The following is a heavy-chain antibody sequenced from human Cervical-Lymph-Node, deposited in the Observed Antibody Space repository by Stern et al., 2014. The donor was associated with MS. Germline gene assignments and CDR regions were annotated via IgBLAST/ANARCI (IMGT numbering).Heavy chain of an antibody. J-gene: IGHJ4*02. CDR1: GYDFTGFF. V-gene: IGHV1-2*06. Sequence: VQLVESGAKMKKPGASVKVSCKASGYDFTGFFIHWVRQVPGQGLELIGRLNPNSDDPTYAQNFQDRVTLTRDTSISTAYLELSRLTSADTAVYYCAREATRIIVGIDYWGQGTQVTVSS. D-gene: IGHD2/OR15-2a*01. CDR2: LNPNSDDP. CDR3: AREATRIIVGIDY.